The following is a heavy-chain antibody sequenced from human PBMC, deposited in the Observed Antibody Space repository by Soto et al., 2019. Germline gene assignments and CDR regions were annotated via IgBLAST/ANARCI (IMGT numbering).Heavy chain of an antibody. CDR2: ISYDGSNK. Sequence: QVQLVESGGGVVQPGRSLRLSCAASGFTFSSYGMHWVRQAPGKGLEWVAVISYDGSNKYYADSVKGRFTISRDNYKNTLYLQMNSLRAEDTAVYYCAKDKTICGVVINNLDYWGQGTLVTVSS. V-gene: IGHV3-30*18. D-gene: IGHD3-3*01. CDR3: AKDKTICGVVINNLDY. CDR1: GFTFSSYG. J-gene: IGHJ4*02.